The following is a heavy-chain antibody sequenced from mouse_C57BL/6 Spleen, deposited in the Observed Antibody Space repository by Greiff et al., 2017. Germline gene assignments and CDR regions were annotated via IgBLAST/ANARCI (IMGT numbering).Heavy chain of an antibody. Sequence: VQLQQPGAELLKPGASVKMSCKASGYTFTSYWITWVKQRPGQGLEWIGDIYPGSGSTNYNEKFKSKATLTVDTSSSTAYMQLSSLTSEDSAVYYCARYQGYDYDKGFAYWGQGTLVTVSA. CDR1: GYTFTSYW. J-gene: IGHJ3*01. D-gene: IGHD2-4*01. V-gene: IGHV1-55*01. CDR3: ARYQGYDYDKGFAY. CDR2: IYPGSGST.